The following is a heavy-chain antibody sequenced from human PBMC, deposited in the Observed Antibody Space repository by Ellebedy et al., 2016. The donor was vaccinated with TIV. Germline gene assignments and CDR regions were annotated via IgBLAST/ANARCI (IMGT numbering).Heavy chain of an antibody. CDR2: ISSSSSYI. CDR3: ARDHRSIAVAGSANAGPPASFDY. V-gene: IGHV3-21*01. Sequence: GGSLRLSXAASGFTFSSYSMNWVRQAPGKGLEWVSSISSSSSYIYYADSVKGRFTISRDNAKNSLYLQMNSLRAEDTAVYYCARDHRSIAVAGSANAGPPASFDYWGQGTLVTVSS. CDR1: GFTFSSYS. D-gene: IGHD6-19*01. J-gene: IGHJ4*02.